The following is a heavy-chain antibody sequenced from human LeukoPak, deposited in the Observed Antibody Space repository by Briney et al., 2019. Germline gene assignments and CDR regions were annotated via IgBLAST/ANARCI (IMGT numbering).Heavy chain of an antibody. Sequence: GGSLRLSCAASGFTFSSYSMNWVRQAPGKGLEWVSSISSSSSYIYYADSVKGRFTISRDNAKNSLYLQMNSLRAEDTAVYYCAVAGTYLDYYYGMDVWGQGTTVTVSS. CDR1: GFTFSSYS. J-gene: IGHJ6*02. D-gene: IGHD6-19*01. V-gene: IGHV3-21*01. CDR2: ISSSSSYI. CDR3: AVAGTYLDYYYGMDV.